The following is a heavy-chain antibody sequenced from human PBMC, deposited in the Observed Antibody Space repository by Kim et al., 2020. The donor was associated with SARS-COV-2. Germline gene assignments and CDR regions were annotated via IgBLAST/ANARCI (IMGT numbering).Heavy chain of an antibody. V-gene: IGHV1-69*13. D-gene: IGHD2-15*01. Sequence: SVKVSCKASGGTFISYAISWVRQAPGQGLEWMGGIIPIFGTANYAQKFQGRVTITADESTSTAYMELSSLRSEDTAVYYCARGVTGCSGGSCYSVDYHYNYGMDVWGQGTAVTVSS. CDR3: ARGVTGCSGGSCYSVDYHYNYGMDV. CDR2: IIPIFGTA. J-gene: IGHJ6*02. CDR1: GGTFISYA.